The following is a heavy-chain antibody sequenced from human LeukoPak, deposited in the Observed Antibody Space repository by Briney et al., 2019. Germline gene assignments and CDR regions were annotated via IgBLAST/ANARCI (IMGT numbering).Heavy chain of an antibody. CDR1: GGTFSSYA. Sequence: SVKVSCKASGGTFSSYAISWVRQDPGQGLEWMGGIIPILGTANYAQKFQGRVTITTDESTSTAYMELSSLRSEDTAVYYCARADPMVRGVIRYYYMDVWGKGTTVTVSS. D-gene: IGHD3-10*01. CDR3: ARADPMVRGVIRYYYMDV. J-gene: IGHJ6*03. CDR2: IIPILGTA. V-gene: IGHV1-69*05.